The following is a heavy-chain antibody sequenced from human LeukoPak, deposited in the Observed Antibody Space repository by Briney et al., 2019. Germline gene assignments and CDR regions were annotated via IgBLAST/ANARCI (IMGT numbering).Heavy chain of an antibody. J-gene: IGHJ4*02. CDR3: ARYAYSYGGYYFDY. V-gene: IGHV4-59*01. CDR1: GGSISTYY. CDR2: IYYNGST. Sequence: SETLSLTCPVSGGSISTYYWSWIRQPPGQGLEWIGYIYYNGSTSYNPSLKSRVTISVDSSKNQFSLKLSSVTAADTAVYYCARYAYSYGGYYFDYWGQGTLVTVSS. D-gene: IGHD5-18*01.